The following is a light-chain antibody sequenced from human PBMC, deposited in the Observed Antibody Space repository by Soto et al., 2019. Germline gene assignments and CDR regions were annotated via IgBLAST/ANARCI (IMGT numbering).Light chain of an antibody. Sequence: EIVLTQSPGTLSLSPGERATLSCRASQSVSNSYLAWYQQKPGQAPRLLIYGVSSRATGIPDRFSGSGSGTDFTLTIRRLELEDFAVYYCHQYGSSPYTFGQGTKLEI. CDR1: QSVSNSY. V-gene: IGKV3-20*01. J-gene: IGKJ2*01. CDR2: GVS. CDR3: HQYGSSPYT.